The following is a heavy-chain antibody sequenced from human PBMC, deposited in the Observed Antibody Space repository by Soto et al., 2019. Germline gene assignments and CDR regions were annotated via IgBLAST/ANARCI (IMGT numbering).Heavy chain of an antibody. CDR3: AKVPRNNGPLYGMDV. CDR2: ISYDGGNK. V-gene: IGHV3-30*18. CDR1: GFTFTNFG. J-gene: IGHJ6*02. Sequence: QVQLVESGGGVVQPGRSLRLSCAASGFTFTNFGMHWVRQAPGKGLEWVAAISYDGGNKYYADSVKGRFTISRDISKNTLYLHMDSLRADDTAVYYCAKVPRNNGPLYGMDVWGQGTTVTVSS. D-gene: IGHD2-8*01.